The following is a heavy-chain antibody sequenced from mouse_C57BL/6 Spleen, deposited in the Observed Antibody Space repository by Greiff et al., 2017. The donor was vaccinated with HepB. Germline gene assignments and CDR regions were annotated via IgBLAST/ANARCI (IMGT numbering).Heavy chain of an antibody. V-gene: IGHV1-80*01. CDR2: IYPGDGDT. D-gene: IGHD1-1*01. CDR3: ARRVDYYGSSYRDWYFDV. CDR1: GYAFSSYW. Sequence: VQLQQSGAELVKPGASVKISCKASGYAFSSYWMNWVKQRPGKGLEWIGQIYPGDGDTNYNGKFKGKATLTADKSSSTAYMQLSSLTSEDSAVFFCARRVDYYGSSYRDWYFDVWGTGTTVTVSS. J-gene: IGHJ1*03.